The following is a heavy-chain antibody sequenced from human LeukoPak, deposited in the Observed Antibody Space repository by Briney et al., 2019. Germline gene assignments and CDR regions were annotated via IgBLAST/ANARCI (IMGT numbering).Heavy chain of an antibody. CDR2: INHSGST. Sequence: SETLSLTCAVYGGSFSGYYWSWIRQPPGKGLEWIGEINHSGSTNYNPSLKSRVTISVDTSKNQFSLKLSSVTAADTAVYYCARGIGRDGYNAYFDYWGQGTLVTVSS. D-gene: IGHD5-24*01. CDR3: ARGIGRDGYNAYFDY. CDR1: GGSFSGYY. J-gene: IGHJ4*02. V-gene: IGHV4-34*01.